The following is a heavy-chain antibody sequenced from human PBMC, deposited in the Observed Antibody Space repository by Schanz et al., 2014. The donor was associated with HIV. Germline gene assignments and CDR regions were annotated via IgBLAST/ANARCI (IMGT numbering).Heavy chain of an antibody. CDR1: GSTFSTYG. J-gene: IGHJ4*02. Sequence: QMQLVQSGAEVKKPGSSVKVSCKASGSTFSTYGFTWVRQAPGQGLEWMGGLIPVFGTANYAQKFQGRVTITADESTSTAYMELSSLRSEDTAVYYCARGRYSGSYYNYWGQGTLVTVSS. CDR2: LIPVFGTA. D-gene: IGHD1-26*01. V-gene: IGHV1-69*01. CDR3: ARGRYSGSYYNY.